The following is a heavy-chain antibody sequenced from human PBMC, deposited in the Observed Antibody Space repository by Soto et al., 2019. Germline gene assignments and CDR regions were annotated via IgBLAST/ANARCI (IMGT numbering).Heavy chain of an antibody. D-gene: IGHD1-26*01. Sequence: SETLSLTCTVSGGSISSSSYFWGWIRQPPGKGLEWIGSIYYSGGTYYNPSLKSRVTISVDTSKNQFSLKLSSVTAADTAVYYCARVFSGSYSDFWGQGTLVTVSS. CDR2: IYYSGGT. V-gene: IGHV4-39*07. CDR3: ARVFSGSYSDF. J-gene: IGHJ4*02. CDR1: GGSISSSSYF.